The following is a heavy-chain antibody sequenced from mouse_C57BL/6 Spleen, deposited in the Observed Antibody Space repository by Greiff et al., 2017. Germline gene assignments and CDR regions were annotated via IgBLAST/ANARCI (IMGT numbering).Heavy chain of an antibody. V-gene: IGHV1-15*01. Sequence: QVQLQQSGAELVRPGASVTLSCKASGYTFTDYEMHWVKQTPVHGLEWIGAIDPETGGTAYNQKFKGKAILTADKSSSTAYMGLRSLTSEDSAVYYCTRKGYDPFAYWGQGTLVTVSA. CDR1: GYTFTDYE. J-gene: IGHJ3*01. CDR3: TRKGYDPFAY. CDR2: IDPETGGT. D-gene: IGHD2-3*01.